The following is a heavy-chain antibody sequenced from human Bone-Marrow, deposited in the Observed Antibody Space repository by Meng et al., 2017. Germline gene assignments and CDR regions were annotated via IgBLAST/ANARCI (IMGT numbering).Heavy chain of an antibody. V-gene: IGHV4-34*01. J-gene: IGHJ4*02. Sequence: QVQLQRGVAGLLKPSETLSLTCAVYGGSFSGYYWSWIRQPPGKGLEWIGEINHSGSTNYNPSLKSRVTISVDTSKNQFSLKLSSVTAADTAVYYCARAYYGSGSYYQNWGQGTLVTVSS. CDR3: ARAYYGSGSYYQN. D-gene: IGHD3-10*01. CDR1: GGSFSGYY. CDR2: INHSGST.